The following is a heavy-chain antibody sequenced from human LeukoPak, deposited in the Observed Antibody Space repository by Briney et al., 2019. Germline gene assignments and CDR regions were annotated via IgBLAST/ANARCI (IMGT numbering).Heavy chain of an antibody. D-gene: IGHD3-22*01. CDR1: GFTFSTYD. CDR2: IGTTTGYM. CDR3: ARDLAPGDGTVIFDY. V-gene: IGHV3-48*02. J-gene: IGHJ4*02. Sequence: GGSLRLSCAASGFTFSTYDMNWVRQTPGKGLEWVSYIGTTTGYMYYADSVGGRFSISRDNAKNSLYLQMNSLRDEDTAVYYCARDLAPGDGTVIFDYWGQGTLVTVSS.